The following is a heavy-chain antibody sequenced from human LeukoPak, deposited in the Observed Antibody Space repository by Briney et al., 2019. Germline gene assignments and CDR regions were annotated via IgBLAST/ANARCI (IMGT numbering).Heavy chain of an antibody. V-gene: IGHV3-23*01. D-gene: IGHD5-18*01. J-gene: IGHJ4*02. CDR1: GFTFSSYD. Sequence: GGSLRLSCAASGFTFSSYDMSWVRQAPGKGLEWVSAISGSGGSTYYADSVKGRFTISRDNSKNTLYLQMNSLRAEDTAVYYCAKVNSYGYYFDYWSQGTLVTVSS. CDR2: ISGSGGST. CDR3: AKVNSYGYYFDY.